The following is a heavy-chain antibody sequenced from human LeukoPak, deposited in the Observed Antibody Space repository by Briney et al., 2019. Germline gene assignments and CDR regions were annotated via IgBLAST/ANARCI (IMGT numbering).Heavy chain of an antibody. CDR1: GFTFSSYA. CDR2: ISYDGSNK. D-gene: IGHD6-13*01. J-gene: IGHJ4*02. CDR3: ARDRSSSWLGAY. V-gene: IGHV3-30-3*01. Sequence: GGSLRLSCAASGFTFSSYAMHWVRQAPGKGLEWVAVISYDGSNKYYADSVKGRFTISRDNSKNTLYLQMNSLRAEDTAVYYCARDRSSSWLGAYWGQGTLVTVSS.